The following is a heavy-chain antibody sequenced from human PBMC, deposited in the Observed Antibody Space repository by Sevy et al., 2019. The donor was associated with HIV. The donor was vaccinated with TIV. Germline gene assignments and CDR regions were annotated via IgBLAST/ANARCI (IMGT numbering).Heavy chain of an antibody. CDR1: GFTFSAYS. CDR3: VRRGVDAYNVYFDL. D-gene: IGHD3-10*01. Sequence: GGSLRLSCTASGFTFSAYSMNWVRQAPGKGLEWLSYISTGTDHIYYADSAKGRFTISRDDAKKSVYLEMKSLRDQDTFLYYCVRRGVDAYNVYFDLWGQGTLVTVSS. CDR2: ISTGTDHI. V-gene: IGHV3-21*05. J-gene: IGHJ4*02.